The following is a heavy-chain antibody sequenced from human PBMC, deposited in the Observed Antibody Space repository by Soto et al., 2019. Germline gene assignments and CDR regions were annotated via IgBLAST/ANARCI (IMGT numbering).Heavy chain of an antibody. CDR3: ARAISGYVT. J-gene: IGHJ5*02. CDR2: INTGNGNT. V-gene: IGHV1-3*04. Sequence: QVQLVQSGAEVKKPGASVKVSCKASGITSTTYAIHWVRQPAGQGLEWMGWINTGNGNTRYSQRFLGRVSLTTDTSASTASMDLSSLTSEDTAVYYCARAISGYVTWGQGTLITVSS. CDR1: GITSTTYA. D-gene: IGHD5-12*01.